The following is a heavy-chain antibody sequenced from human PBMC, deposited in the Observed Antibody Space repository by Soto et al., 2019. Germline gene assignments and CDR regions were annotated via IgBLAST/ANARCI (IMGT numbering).Heavy chain of an antibody. J-gene: IGHJ6*02. CDR3: ARDAHCTNGVCYRVYYYYGMDV. D-gene: IGHD2-8*01. V-gene: IGHV4-34*01. CDR2: INHSGST. Sequence: PSETLSLTCAVYGGSFSGYYWSWIRQPPGKGLEWIGEINHSGSTNYNPSLKSRVTISVDTSKNQFSLKLSSVTAADTAVYYCARDAHCTNGVCYRVYYYYGMDVWGQGTTVTVS. CDR1: GGSFSGYY.